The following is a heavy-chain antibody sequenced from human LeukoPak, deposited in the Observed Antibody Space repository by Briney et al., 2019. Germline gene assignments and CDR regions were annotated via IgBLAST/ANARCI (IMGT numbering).Heavy chain of an antibody. CDR2: IYHSGST. CDR3: ARSLSGYDFWSGLTYYYYYMDV. Sequence: SETLSLTCTVSGGSISSGGYYWSWIRQPPGKGLEWIGYIYHSGSTYYNPSLKSRVTISVDRSKNQFSLKLSSVTAADTAVYYCARSLSGYDFWSGLTYYYYYMDVWGKGTTVTVSS. CDR1: GGSISSGGYY. V-gene: IGHV4-30-2*01. J-gene: IGHJ6*03. D-gene: IGHD3-3*01.